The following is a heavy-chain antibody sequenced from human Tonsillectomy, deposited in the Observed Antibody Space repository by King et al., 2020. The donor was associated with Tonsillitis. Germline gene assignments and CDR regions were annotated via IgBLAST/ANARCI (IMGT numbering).Heavy chain of an antibody. D-gene: IGHD5-18*01. J-gene: IGHJ4*02. V-gene: IGHV2-5*01. CDR2: IYWNDDK. Sequence: TLKESGPTVVKPTQTLTLICTFSGFSLSTSGVGVGWIRQPPGKALEWLALIYWNDDKRYSPSLKSRLTITKDTSKNQVVLTMTNMDPVDTATYYCAHRRTDTDMVTGFDYWGQGTLVTVSS. CDR1: GFSLSTSGVG. CDR3: AHRRTDTDMVTGFDY.